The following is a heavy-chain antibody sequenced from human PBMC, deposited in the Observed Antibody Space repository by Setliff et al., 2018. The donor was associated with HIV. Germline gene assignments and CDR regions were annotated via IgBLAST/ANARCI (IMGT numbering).Heavy chain of an antibody. CDR1: GFTLGSYN. J-gene: IGHJ4*02. Sequence: PGGSLRLSCAASGFTLGSYNINWVRQAPGKGLEWVSSISSSSSYIYYADSVKGRFTISRDNAKNSLYLQMNSLRAEDTAVYYCARDLTMTYYYDSSGPEEFDYWGQGTLVTVSS. V-gene: IGHV3-21*01. CDR3: ARDLTMTYYYDSSGPEEFDY. D-gene: IGHD3-22*01. CDR2: ISSSSSYI.